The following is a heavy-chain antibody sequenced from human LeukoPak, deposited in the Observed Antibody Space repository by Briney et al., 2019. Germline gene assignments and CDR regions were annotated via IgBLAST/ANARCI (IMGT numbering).Heavy chain of an antibody. CDR3: ARGVAGNGPAGSADY. V-gene: IGHV1-8*01. J-gene: IGHJ4*02. CDR1: GYTFTNYD. CDR2: MNPNSGNT. Sequence: GASVKVSCKASGYTFTNYDINWVRQATGQGLEWMGWMNPNSGNTGYAQKFQGRVTMTRNTSISTAYMELSGLRSEDTAVYYCARGVAGNGPAGSADYWGQGTLVTVSS. D-gene: IGHD6-19*01.